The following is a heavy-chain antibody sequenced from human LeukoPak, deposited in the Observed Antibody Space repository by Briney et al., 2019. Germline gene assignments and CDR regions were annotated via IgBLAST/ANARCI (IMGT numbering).Heavy chain of an antibody. CDR1: GFTFSSYS. CDR3: ARGSGSHLDY. Sequence: GGSLRLSCAASGFTFSSYSMNWVRQAPGKGLEWVSSISSSSSYIYYADSVKSRFTISRDNSKNTLYLQMNSLRAEDTAVYYCARGSGSHLDYWGQGTLVTVSS. V-gene: IGHV3-21*01. CDR2: ISSSSSYI. J-gene: IGHJ4*02. D-gene: IGHD3-10*01.